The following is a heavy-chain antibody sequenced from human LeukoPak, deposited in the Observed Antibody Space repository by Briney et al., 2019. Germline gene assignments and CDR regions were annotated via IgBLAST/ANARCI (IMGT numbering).Heavy chain of an antibody. V-gene: IGHV6-1*01. CDR3: AKDPHTGIAPDY. Sequence: PSQTLSLTCAISGDSVSSNSAAWNWIRQSPSRGLEWLGRTYYRSKWYNDYAVSVKSRITINPDTSKNQFSLKLTYVTAADTAVYYCAKDPHTGIAPDYWGQGTLVTVSS. J-gene: IGHJ4*02. CDR1: GDSVSSNSAA. CDR2: TYYRSKWYN. D-gene: IGHD1-14*01.